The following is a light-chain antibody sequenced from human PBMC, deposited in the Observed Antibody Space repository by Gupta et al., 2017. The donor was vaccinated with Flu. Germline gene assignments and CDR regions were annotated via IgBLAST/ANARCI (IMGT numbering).Light chain of an antibody. Sequence: SSNIGGYTVDGYQQLPGTAPTLLIYDFSQRPSGVPDRFSCSKSGTSASLAISGLQSEDEADYYCAVWDDSLSGHYVFGSGTKVTVL. J-gene: IGLJ1*01. CDR3: AVWDDSLSGHYV. V-gene: IGLV1-44*01. CDR2: DFS. CDR1: SSNIGGYT.